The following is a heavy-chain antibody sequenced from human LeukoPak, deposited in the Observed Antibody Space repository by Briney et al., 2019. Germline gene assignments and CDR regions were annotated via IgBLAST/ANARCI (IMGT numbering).Heavy chain of an antibody. D-gene: IGHD2-15*01. CDR3: ARASKVGAANFDY. CDR2: IYYSGST. Sequence: PSGALSLTCTVSGGSISSYYWSWIRQPPGKGLEWIGYIYYSGSTNYNPSLKSRVTISVDTSKNQFSLKLSSVTAADTAVYYCARASKVGAANFDYWGQGTLVTVSS. J-gene: IGHJ4*02. CDR1: GGSISSYY. V-gene: IGHV4-59*01.